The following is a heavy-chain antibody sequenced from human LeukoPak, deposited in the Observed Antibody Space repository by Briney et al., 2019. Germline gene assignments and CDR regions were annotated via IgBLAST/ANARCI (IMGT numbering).Heavy chain of an antibody. V-gene: IGHV3-30-3*01. CDR1: GFTFSSYA. J-gene: IGHJ6*02. CDR3: ARDYRITYYYYYGMDV. Sequence: GGSLRLSCAASGFTFSSYAMHWVRQAPGKGLEWVAVISYDGSNKYYAGSVKGRFTISRDNSKNTLYLQMNSLRAEDTAVYYCARDYRITYYYYYGMDVWGQGTTVTVSS. CDR2: ISYDGSNK. D-gene: IGHD5-24*01.